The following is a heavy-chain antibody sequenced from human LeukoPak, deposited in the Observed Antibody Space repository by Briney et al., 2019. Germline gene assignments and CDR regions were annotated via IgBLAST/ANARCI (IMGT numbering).Heavy chain of an antibody. CDR2: IIPIFGTA. Sequence: SVKVSCKASGGIFSSYAISWVRQAPGQGLEWMGGIIPIFGTANYAQKFQGRVTITADESTSTAYMELSSLRSEDTAVYYCGLALSYYYYGMDVWGQGTRSPSP. V-gene: IGHV1-69*13. CDR1: GGIFSSYA. J-gene: IGHJ6*02. CDR3: GLALSYYYYGMDV.